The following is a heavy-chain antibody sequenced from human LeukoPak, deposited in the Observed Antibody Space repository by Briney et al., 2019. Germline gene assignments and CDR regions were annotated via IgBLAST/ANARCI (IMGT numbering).Heavy chain of an antibody. D-gene: IGHD6-13*01. CDR1: GGSISSGDYY. CDR3: AREGPGSGIAAAGTGVWFDP. V-gene: IGHV4-30-4*01. CDR2: IYYSGST. J-gene: IGHJ5*02. Sequence: PSETLSLTCTVSGGSISSGDYYWSWVRQPPGTGLEWIGYIYYSGSTYYNPSLKSRVTISVDTSKNQFSLKLSSVTAADTAVYYCAREGPGSGIAAAGTGVWFDPWGQGTLVTVSS.